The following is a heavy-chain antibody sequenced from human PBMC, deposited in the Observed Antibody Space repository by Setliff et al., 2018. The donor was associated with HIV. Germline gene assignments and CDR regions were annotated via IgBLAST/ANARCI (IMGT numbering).Heavy chain of an antibody. V-gene: IGHV7-4-1*02. D-gene: IGHD6-6*01. CDR1: GYTFTSYA. CDR3: ARTPLSIAARSAWEGFDP. Sequence: ASVTVSCKASGYTFTSYALNWVRQAPGKGLEWMGCINTNTGNPTYAQGFTGRCVFSLDTSVSTAYLQISSLKAEDTAVYYCARTPLSIAARSAWEGFDPWGQGTLVTVSS. J-gene: IGHJ5*02. CDR2: INTNTGNP.